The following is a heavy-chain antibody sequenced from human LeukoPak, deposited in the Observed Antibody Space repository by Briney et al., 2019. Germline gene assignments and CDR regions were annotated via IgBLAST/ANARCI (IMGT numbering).Heavy chain of an antibody. V-gene: IGHV4-34*01. CDR2: YNHFGST. J-gene: IGHJ4*02. D-gene: IGHD3-10*01. CDR3: ARGNRQLAYYGSGSRLPYDY. CDR1: GGSFSGFY. Sequence: PSETLSLTCAVSGGSFSGFYWSWIRQSPGEGLEWIGEYNHFGSTNYNPSLNDRVTISVDKSKNQFSLTLSSVTAADTAVYYCARGNRQLAYYGSGSRLPYDYWGQGSLVTVSS.